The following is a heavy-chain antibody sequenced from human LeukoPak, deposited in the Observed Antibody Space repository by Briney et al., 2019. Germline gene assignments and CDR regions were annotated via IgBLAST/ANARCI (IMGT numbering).Heavy chain of an antibody. Sequence: GGSLRLSCAASGFTFSSYAMSWVRQPPGKGLEWVSAISGSGGSTYYADSVKGRFTISRDNSKNTLYLQMNSLRAEDTAVYYCAKDRGITMVRGVIGYWDQGTVVTVSS. V-gene: IGHV3-23*01. CDR2: ISGSGGST. J-gene: IGHJ4*02. CDR1: GFTFSSYA. D-gene: IGHD3-10*01. CDR3: AKDRGITMVRGVIGY.